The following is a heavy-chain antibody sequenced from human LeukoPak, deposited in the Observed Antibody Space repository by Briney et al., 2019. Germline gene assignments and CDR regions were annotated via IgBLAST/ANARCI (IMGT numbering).Heavy chain of an antibody. J-gene: IGHJ6*03. D-gene: IGHD5-12*01. CDR2: IYYSGSA. V-gene: IGHV4-39*07. CDR1: GGSISSSTNY. CDR3: ARVSSVWIKDYYYYMDV. Sequence: SETLSLTFTVSGGSISSSTNYWGWIRQPPGKGLEWIGNIYYSGSAYSSLKSRVTMSVDTSRNQFSLKLSSVTAADTAVYYCARVSSVWIKDYYYYMDVWGKGTTVTVSS.